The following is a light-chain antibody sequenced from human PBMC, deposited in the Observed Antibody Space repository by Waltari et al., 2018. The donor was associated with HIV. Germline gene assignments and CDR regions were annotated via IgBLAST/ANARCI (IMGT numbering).Light chain of an antibody. Sequence: EIVLTQSPDTLSLSPGERATLSCTARQRVTRGYLAWYQQKPGRTPRLVISGASSRATGIPDRFSGSGSGTHFTLTINGVEPEDFAVYFCQQYATSPELTFGGGTQLDIK. CDR1: QRVTRGY. CDR2: GAS. V-gene: IGKV3-20*01. CDR3: QQYATSPELT. J-gene: IGKJ4*01.